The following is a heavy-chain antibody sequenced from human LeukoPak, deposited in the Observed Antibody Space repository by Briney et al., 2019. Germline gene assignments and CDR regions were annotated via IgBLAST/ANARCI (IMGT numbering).Heavy chain of an antibody. CDR3: ARVSRSSSREDY. J-gene: IGHJ4*02. V-gene: IGHV4-34*01. CDR2: INHSGST. CDR1: GVSFSGYY. D-gene: IGHD6-6*01. Sequence: SETLSLTCAVYGVSFSGYYWSWIRQPPGKGLEWIGEINHSGSTNYNPSLKSRVTISVDTSKNQFSLKLSSVTAADTAVYYCARVSRSSSREDYWGQGTLVTVSS.